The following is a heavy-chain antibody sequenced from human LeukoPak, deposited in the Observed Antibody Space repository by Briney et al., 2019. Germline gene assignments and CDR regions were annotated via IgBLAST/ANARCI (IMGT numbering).Heavy chain of an antibody. CDR1: GASINRGGDY. CDR3: ARDFHIAGGGSWFVP. Sequence: PSETLSLTCTVSGASINRGGDYWSWIRQHPGKGLEWLGYIFYSGSTYYNPSLKSRVTISVDTSKNQFSLKLRSVTAADTAVYYCARDFHIAGGGSWFVPWGQGTLVTVSS. D-gene: IGHD6-13*01. J-gene: IGHJ5*02. V-gene: IGHV4-31*03. CDR2: IFYSGST.